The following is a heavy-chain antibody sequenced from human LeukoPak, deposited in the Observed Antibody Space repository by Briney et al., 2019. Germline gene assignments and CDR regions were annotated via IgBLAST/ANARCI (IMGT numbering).Heavy chain of an antibody. J-gene: IGHJ4*02. D-gene: IGHD6-13*01. CDR2: INPSTGGT. CDR1: GYTFTGYY. CDR3: ARDLAAALHGY. V-gene: IGHV1-2*02. Sequence: GASVKVSCKASGYTFTGYYMHWVRQAPGQGLEWMGWINPSTGGTNYARNFQGRVTMTRDTSISTAYMELSSLRSDDTAVYYCARDLAAALHGYWGQGTPVTVSS.